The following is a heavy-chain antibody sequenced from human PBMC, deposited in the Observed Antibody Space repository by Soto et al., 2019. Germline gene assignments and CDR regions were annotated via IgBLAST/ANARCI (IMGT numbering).Heavy chain of an antibody. J-gene: IGHJ4*02. CDR2: VSYDGSNK. D-gene: IGHD3-22*01. CDR1: GFSFSDYA. CDR3: AKEIGRDYYDKSGYLDS. V-gene: IGHV3-30*04. Sequence: GGSLRLSCAASGFSFSDYAMHWVRQAPGKGLEWVAVVSYDGSNKYNADSVKGRCIISRDNSENTLYLQMNSLRAEDTAVYYCAKEIGRDYYDKSGYLDSWGQGTLVTVSS.